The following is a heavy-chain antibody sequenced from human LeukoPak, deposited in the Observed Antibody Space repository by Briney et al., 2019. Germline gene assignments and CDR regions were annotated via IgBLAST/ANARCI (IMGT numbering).Heavy chain of an antibody. CDR2: IIPIFGTA. D-gene: IGHD3-3*01. CDR1: GGTFSSYA. V-gene: IGHV1-69*05. CDR3: ARGKMYDFWGGYYHY. Sequence: SVKVSCKASGGTFSSYAISWVRQAPGQGLEWMGGIIPIFGTANYAQKFQGRVTITTDESTSTAYMELSSLRSEDTAVYYCARGKMYDFWGGYYHYWGQGTLVTVSS. J-gene: IGHJ4*02.